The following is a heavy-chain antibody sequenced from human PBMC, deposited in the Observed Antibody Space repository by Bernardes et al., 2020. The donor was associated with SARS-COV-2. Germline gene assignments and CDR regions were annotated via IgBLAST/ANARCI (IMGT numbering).Heavy chain of an antibody. J-gene: IGHJ6*02. CDR2: IYSDGNT. CDR1: GFTVSSNY. Sequence: GGSLRLSCAASGFTVSSNYMSWVRQAPGKGPEWVSLIYSDGNTVYADSVKGRFTISRDHSENTVYLQMNSLRPEDTAMYYCAADCSSTSCQASLGYVHYYAMDVWGQGTTVTVSS. D-gene: IGHD2-2*01. V-gene: IGHV3-66*02. CDR3: AADCSSTSCQASLGYVHYYAMDV.